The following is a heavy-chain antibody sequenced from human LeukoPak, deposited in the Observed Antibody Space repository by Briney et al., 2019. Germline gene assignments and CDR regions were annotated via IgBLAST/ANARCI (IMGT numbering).Heavy chain of an antibody. CDR2: INTDGSST. J-gene: IGHJ4*02. D-gene: IGHD6-6*01. Sequence: PGGSLRLSCAASGFTFSSYWMHWVRQAPGKGLVWVSRINTDGSSTRYADSVKGRFTISRDNAKNTLYLHMNSLRAEDTAVYYCARHSSSSGFLDYWGQGTLVTVSS. CDR1: GFTFSSYW. CDR3: ARHSSSSGFLDY. V-gene: IGHV3-74*01.